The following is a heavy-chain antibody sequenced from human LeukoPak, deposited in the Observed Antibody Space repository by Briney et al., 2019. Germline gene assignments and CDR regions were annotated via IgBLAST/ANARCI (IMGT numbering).Heavy chain of an antibody. Sequence: SETLSLTCAVYGGSFSGYYWSWIRQPPGKGLEWTGEINHSGSTNYNPSLKSRVTISVDTSKNQFSLKLSSVTAADTAVYYCARGRQGGSGSYPDYGMDVWAKGPRSPSP. D-gene: IGHD3-10*01. J-gene: IGHJ6*02. CDR1: GGSFSGYY. CDR3: ARGRQGGSGSYPDYGMDV. CDR2: INHSGST. V-gene: IGHV4-34*01.